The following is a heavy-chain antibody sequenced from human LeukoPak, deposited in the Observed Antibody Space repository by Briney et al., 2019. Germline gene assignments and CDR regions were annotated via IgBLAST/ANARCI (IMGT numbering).Heavy chain of an antibody. D-gene: IGHD1-26*01. CDR1: RFIFGAYG. J-gene: IGHJ4*02. V-gene: IGHV3-30*02. CDR2: IRYDGSNK. CDR3: ARDGGTFSFSFDY. Sequence: GGSLRLSCAASRFIFGAYGMHWVRQAPGKGLEWVAFIRYDGSNKYYADSVKGRFTISRDNSKNTLYLQMNSLRTEDTAVYYCARDGGTFSFSFDYWGQGTLVTVFS.